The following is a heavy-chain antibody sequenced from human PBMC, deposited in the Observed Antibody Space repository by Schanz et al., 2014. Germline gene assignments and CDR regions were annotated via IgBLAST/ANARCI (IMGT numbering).Heavy chain of an antibody. V-gene: IGHV1-18*04. D-gene: IGHD3-10*01. CDR1: GYTFTSDS. J-gene: IGHJ4*02. CDR2: ISTSNGNT. CDR3: AREYFGSESHYVFDH. Sequence: QVQLVQSGAEVKKPGASVKVSCKASGYTFTSDSMHWVRQAPGQGLEWMGWISTSNGNTNYIQKLQGRVTVTTDTSTSTVYMELRSLTSDDTAVYFCAREYFGSESHYVFDHWGQGTLVTVSS.